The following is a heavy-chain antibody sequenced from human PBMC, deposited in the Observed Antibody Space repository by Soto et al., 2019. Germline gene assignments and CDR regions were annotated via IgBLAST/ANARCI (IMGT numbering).Heavy chain of an antibody. D-gene: IGHD3-3*01. Sequence: GASVKVSCKASGGTFSSYAISWVRQAPGQGLEWMGGIIPIFGTANYAQKFQGRVTITADESTSTAYMELSSLRSEDTAVYYCARDSDFWSGERGMDVWGQGTTVTVSS. CDR2: IIPIFGTA. CDR3: ARDSDFWSGERGMDV. V-gene: IGHV1-69*13. J-gene: IGHJ6*02. CDR1: GGTFSSYA.